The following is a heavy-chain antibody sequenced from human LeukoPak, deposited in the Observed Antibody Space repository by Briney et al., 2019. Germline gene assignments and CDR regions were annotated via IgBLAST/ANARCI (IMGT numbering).Heavy chain of an antibody. CDR3: ARAYYYDSSGYLMASGAFDI. V-gene: IGHV4-39*01. J-gene: IGHJ3*02. CDR1: GGSISSSSYY. D-gene: IGHD3-22*01. Sequence: SETLSLTCTVSGGSISSSSYYWGWIRQPPGKGLEWIGSIYYSGCTYYNPSLKSRVTISVDTSKNQFSLKLSSVTAADTAVYYCARAYYYDSSGYLMASGAFDIWGQGTMVTVSS. CDR2: IYYSGCT.